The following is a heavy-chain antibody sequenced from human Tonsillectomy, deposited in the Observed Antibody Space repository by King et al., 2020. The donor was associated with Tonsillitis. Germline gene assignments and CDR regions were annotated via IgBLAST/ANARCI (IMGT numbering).Heavy chain of an antibody. D-gene: IGHD3-9*01. V-gene: IGHV3-48*01. CDR2: ISSSSSTI. J-gene: IGHJ3*02. CDR1: GFTFSSYS. CDR3: ATYDIVTGWDAFDI. Sequence: VQLVQSGGGLVQPGGSLRLSCAASGFTFSSYSMNWVRQAPGKGLEWVSYISSSSSTIYYADSVKGRFTISRDNAKNSLYLQMNSLRAEDTAVYYCATYDIVTGWDAFDIWGQGTKVTVSS.